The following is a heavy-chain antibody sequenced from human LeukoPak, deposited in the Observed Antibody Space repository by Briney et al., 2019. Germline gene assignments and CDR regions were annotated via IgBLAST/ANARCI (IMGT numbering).Heavy chain of an antibody. CDR2: IRDDGSNK. D-gene: IGHD6-13*01. CDR3: AKDRSNSWAFDY. CDR1: GFTFSSYS. V-gene: IGHV3-30*02. Sequence: PGGSLRLSCAASGFTFSSYSMNWVRQAPGKGLEWVAFIRDDGSNKYYADSVKGRFTISRDNSKNTLYLQMNSLRAEDTAVYYCAKDRSNSWAFDYWGQGTLVTVSS. J-gene: IGHJ4*02.